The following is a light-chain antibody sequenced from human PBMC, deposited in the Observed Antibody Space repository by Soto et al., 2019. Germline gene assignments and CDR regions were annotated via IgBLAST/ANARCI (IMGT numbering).Light chain of an antibody. CDR3: QSYDTSLRGSEV. Sequence: SALTQPPSVSGAPGQRVTISCTGGSSNIGAGYDVHWYQQLPGTAPKLLIYGNNNRPSGVPDRFSVSKSGTSASLAITGLQTEDEADYYCQSYDTSLRGSEVFGGGTKVTVL. V-gene: IGLV1-40*01. CDR1: SSNIGAGYD. CDR2: GNN. J-gene: IGLJ2*01.